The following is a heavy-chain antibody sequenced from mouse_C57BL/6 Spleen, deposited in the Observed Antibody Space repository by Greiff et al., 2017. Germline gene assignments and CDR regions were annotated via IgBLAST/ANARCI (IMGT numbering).Heavy chain of an antibody. D-gene: IGHD2-5*01. J-gene: IGHJ3*01. Sequence: EVQRVESGPELVKPGASVTITCKASVYTFTDYNLDWVQQSHGQSLEWIGDINPNNGGTISNQKFQGKATLTVDKSSSTAYMELRSLTSEDTAVYYCARYLYSNYGGFAYWGQGTLVTVSA. V-gene: IGHV1-18*01. CDR1: VYTFTDYN. CDR3: ARYLYSNYGGFAY. CDR2: INPNNGGT.